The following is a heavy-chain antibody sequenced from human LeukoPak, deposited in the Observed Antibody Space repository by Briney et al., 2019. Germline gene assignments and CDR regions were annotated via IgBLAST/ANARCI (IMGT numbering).Heavy chain of an antibody. CDR1: GFTFSTYW. V-gene: IGHV3-74*01. J-gene: IGHJ4*02. CDR3: ARDYSYGFLN. D-gene: IGHD5-18*01. CDR2: IKSDGSDT. Sequence: GGSLRLSCAASGFTFSTYWMHWVRQAPGEGLVWVSRIKSDGSDTSYADSVKGRFTISRDNAKNSLYLQMNSLRAEDTAVYYCARDYSYGFLNWGQGTLVTVSS.